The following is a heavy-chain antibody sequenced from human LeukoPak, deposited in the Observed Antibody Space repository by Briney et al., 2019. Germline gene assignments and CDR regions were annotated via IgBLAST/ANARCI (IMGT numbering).Heavy chain of an antibody. J-gene: IGHJ4*02. CDR3: ARGPASYFGVVTPSYYFDY. D-gene: IGHD3-3*01. V-gene: IGHV4-30-2*01. CDR2: IYHSGGT. Sequence: PSQTLSLTCAVSGGSISSGGYSWSWIRQPPGKGLEWIGYIYHSGGTYYNPSLKSRVTISVDRSKNQFSLKLSSVAAADTAVYYCARGPASYFGVVTPSYYFDYWGQGTLVTVSS. CDR1: GGSISSGGYS.